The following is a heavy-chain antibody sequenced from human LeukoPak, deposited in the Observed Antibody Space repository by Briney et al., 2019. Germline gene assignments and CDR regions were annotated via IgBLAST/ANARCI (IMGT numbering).Heavy chain of an antibody. Sequence: PSETLSLTCTVSGGSISSSSYYWGWIRQPPGKGLEWIGSIYYSGSTYYNPSLKSRVTISVDTSKNQFSLKLSSVTAADTAVYYCARGGRQQLVDYWGQGTLVTVSS. V-gene: IGHV4-39*01. CDR1: GGSISSSSYY. CDR3: ARGGRQQLVDY. D-gene: IGHD6-13*01. CDR2: IYYSGST. J-gene: IGHJ4*02.